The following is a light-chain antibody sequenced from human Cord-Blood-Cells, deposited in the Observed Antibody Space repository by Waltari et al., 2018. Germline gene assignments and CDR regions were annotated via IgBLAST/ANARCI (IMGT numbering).Light chain of an antibody. CDR3: SSYTSSSTLYV. CDR2: DVS. V-gene: IGLV2-14*01. J-gene: IGLJ1*01. Sequence: QSALTQPASVSGSRGQSITISCTGTSSDVGCYNYVSWYKQHPGKAPKLMIYDVSNRPSGVSNLFSGSKSGNTASLTISGLQAEDEADYYCSSYTSSSTLYVFGTGTKVTVL. CDR1: SSDVGCYNY.